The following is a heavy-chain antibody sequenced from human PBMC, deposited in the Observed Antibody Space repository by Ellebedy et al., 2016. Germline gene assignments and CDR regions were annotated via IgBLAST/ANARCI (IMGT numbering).Heavy chain of an antibody. J-gene: IGHJ4*02. CDR1: GFTFSDHY. D-gene: IGHD3-22*01. V-gene: IGHV3-72*01. Sequence: GGSLRLSCAASGFTFSDHYMDWVRQAPGKGLEWLGRTRNKANSYTTEYAASVKDRFTISRDVSKNSLYLQMNSLKTKDTAVYYCARASKYYYDSSDYYLPDYWGQGTLVTVSS. CDR3: ARASKYYYDSSDYYLPDY. CDR2: TRNKANSYTT.